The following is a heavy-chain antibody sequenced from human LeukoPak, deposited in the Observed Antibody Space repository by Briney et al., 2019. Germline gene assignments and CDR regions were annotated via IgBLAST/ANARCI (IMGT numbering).Heavy chain of an antibody. CDR3: RCGSGSYYNWTDY. Sequence: ASVKVSCKASGYTFTSYDINWVRQATGQGLEWMGWMNPNSGNAGYAQKFQGRVTMTRNTPISTAYMELSGLRSEDTAVYYCRCGSGSYYNWTDYWGQGTLVTVSS. CDR2: MNPNSGNA. D-gene: IGHD3-10*01. J-gene: IGHJ4*02. V-gene: IGHV1-8*01. CDR1: GYTFTSYD.